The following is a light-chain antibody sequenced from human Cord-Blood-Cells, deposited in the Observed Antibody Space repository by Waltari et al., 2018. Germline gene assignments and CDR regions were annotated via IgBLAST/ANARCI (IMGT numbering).Light chain of an antibody. CDR2: AAS. CDR3: PPSYSNPFT. CDR1: QSISSY. V-gene: IGKV1-39*01. Sequence: DIQMTQSPSSLSASVGDRVTITCRASQSISSYLNWYQQKPGKAPKLLIYAASSLQSGVPSRFRGSGSWTDFTLNISSLQTEDFATYYCPPSYSNPFTFGPGTKVDIK. J-gene: IGKJ3*01.